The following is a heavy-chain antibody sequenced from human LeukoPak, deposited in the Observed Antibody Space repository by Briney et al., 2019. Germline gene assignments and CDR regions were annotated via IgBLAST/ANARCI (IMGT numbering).Heavy chain of an antibody. V-gene: IGHV4-39*07. CDR3: ARAHKTRAGDY. Sequence: PSETLSLTCAVSGGSISSSNYYWGWIRQPPGKGLQWIGNVYYSGITYYNPSLKSRVTISVDTSKNQFSLKLSSVTAADTAVYYCARAHKTRAGDYWGQGTLVTVSS. CDR2: VYYSGIT. J-gene: IGHJ4*02. CDR1: GGSISSSNYY. D-gene: IGHD1-14*01.